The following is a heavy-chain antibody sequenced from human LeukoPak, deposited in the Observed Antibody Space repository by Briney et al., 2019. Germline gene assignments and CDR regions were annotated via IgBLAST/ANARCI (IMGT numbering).Heavy chain of an antibody. J-gene: IGHJ5*02. D-gene: IGHD3-10*01. CDR1: GGSLSSSNW. CDR3: ARDQGFSGINWFDP. CDR2: VYHSGST. V-gene: IGHV4-4*02. Sequence: SETLSLTCAVSGGSLSSSNWWSWVRRPPGKGLEWIGEVYHSGSTNYNPSLRSRVTISVDRSKNQFSLKLSSVTAADTAVYYCARDQGFSGINWFDPWGQGTLVTVSS.